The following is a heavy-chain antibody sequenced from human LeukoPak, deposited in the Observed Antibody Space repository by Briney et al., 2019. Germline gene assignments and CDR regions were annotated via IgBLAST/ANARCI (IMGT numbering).Heavy chain of an antibody. CDR1: GGSISSYY. D-gene: IGHD3-3*01. V-gene: IGHV4-59*01. CDR2: IYYSGST. CDR3: ARVALEWSTYYYYGMDV. J-gene: IGHJ6*02. Sequence: SPSETLSLTCTVSGGSISSYYWSWIRQPPGKGLEWIGYIYYSGSTNYNTSLKSRVTISVDTSKNQFSLKLSSVTAADTAVYYCARVALEWSTYYYYGMDVWGQGTTVTVPS.